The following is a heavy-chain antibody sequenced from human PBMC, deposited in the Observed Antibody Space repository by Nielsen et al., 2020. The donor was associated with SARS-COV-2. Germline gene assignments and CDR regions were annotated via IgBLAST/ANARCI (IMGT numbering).Heavy chain of an antibody. J-gene: IGHJ6*02. CDR2: IDSGGST. V-gene: IGHV3-53*01. CDR1: GFTFSDYY. CDR3: ARDSDYRVNGMDV. D-gene: IGHD4-11*01. Sequence: GESLKISCAASGFTFSDYYMNWVRQAPGKGLEWVSVIDSGGSTFYADSVKGRFTISRDNSKNTLYLQMNSLRAEDSAVYYCARDSDYRVNGMDVWGQGTTVTVSS.